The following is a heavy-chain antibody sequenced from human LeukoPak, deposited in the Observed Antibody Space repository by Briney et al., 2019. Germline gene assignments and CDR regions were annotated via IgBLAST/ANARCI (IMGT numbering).Heavy chain of an antibody. D-gene: IGHD4-17*01. CDR1: GLTSSSYG. CDR2: ISGTSGTI. J-gene: IGHJ4*02. V-gene: IGHV3-48*04. CDR3: ARDLTVVTVTTYYFDY. Sequence: GGSLRLSCAASGLTSSSYGMRWVRQAPGKGLEWVSYISGTSGTICYADSVKGRFTISRDNAKNSLYLQMNSLRAEDTAVYYCARDLTVVTVTTYYFDYWGQGTLVTVSS.